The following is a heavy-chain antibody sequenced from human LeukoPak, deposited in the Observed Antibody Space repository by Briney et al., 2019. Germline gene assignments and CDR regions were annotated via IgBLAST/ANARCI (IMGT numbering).Heavy chain of an antibody. J-gene: IGHJ4*02. V-gene: IGHV3-21*01. D-gene: IGHD6-19*01. CDR1: GFTFSSYS. CDR2: ISSSSSYI. CDR3: ARDLSGWYYFDY. Sequence: GGSLRLSCAASGFTFSSYSTNWVRQAPGKGLEWVTSISSSSSYIYYADSVKGRFTISRDNAKNSLYLQMNSLRAEDTAVYYCARDLSGWYYFDYWGQGTLVTVSS.